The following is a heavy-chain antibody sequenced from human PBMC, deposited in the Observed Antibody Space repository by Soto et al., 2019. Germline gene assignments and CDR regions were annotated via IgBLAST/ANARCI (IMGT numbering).Heavy chain of an antibody. CDR2: IYLGDSDT. D-gene: IGHD3-22*01. V-gene: IGHV5-51*01. J-gene: IGHJ6*02. Sequence: GESLKISCRGSGYSFSNYWIGWVRQMPGKGLEWMGIIYLGDSDTRYSPSFQGQVTISADKSISTAYLQWSSLKASDTAMYYCARQDGGYYYDTSGYYSSMEVWGQGTTVTVSS. CDR3: ARQDGGYYYDTSGYYSSMEV. CDR1: GYSFSNYW.